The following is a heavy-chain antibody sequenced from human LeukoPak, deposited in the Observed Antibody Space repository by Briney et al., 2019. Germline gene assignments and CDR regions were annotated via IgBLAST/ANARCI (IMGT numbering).Heavy chain of an antibody. V-gene: IGHV4-39*01. J-gene: IGHJ4*02. CDR3: ARLDGGVEMATIPDY. D-gene: IGHD5-24*01. CDR1: GGSISSSSYY. CDR2: IYYSGST. Sequence: PSETLSLTCTVSGGSISSSSYYWGWIRQPPGKGLEWIGSIYYSGSTYYNPSLKSRVTISVDTSKNQFSLKLSSVTAADTAVYYCARLDGGVEMATIPDYWGQGTLVTVSS.